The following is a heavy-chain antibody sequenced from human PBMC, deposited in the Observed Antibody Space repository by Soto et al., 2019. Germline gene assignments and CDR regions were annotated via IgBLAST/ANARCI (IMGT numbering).Heavy chain of an antibody. CDR3: ARIKGSSWYPLDY. V-gene: IGHV3-33*01. D-gene: IGHD6-13*01. J-gene: IGHJ4*02. CDR1: GFTFSSYG. Sequence: QVQLVESGGGVVQPGRSLRLSCAASGFTFSSYGMHWVRQAPGKGLEWVAVIWYDGSNKYYADSVKGRFTISRDNSKNMLYLQMNSLRAEDTAVYYCARIKGSSWYPLDYWGQGTLVTVSS. CDR2: IWYDGSNK.